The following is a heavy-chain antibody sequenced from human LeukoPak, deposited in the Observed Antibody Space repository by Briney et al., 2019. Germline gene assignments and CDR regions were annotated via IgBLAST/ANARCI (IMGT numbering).Heavy chain of an antibody. D-gene: IGHD2/OR15-2a*01. Sequence: ASETLSLTCTVSGGSISSYYWSWIRQPPGKGLEWIGYISYSGSTNYNPSLKSRVSISVDTSKNQFSLKLRSVTAADTAVYYCARFQTTSMSGFDYWGQGTLVTVSS. CDR3: ARFQTTSMSGFDY. CDR2: ISYSGST. V-gene: IGHV4-59*01. J-gene: IGHJ4*02. CDR1: GGSISSYY.